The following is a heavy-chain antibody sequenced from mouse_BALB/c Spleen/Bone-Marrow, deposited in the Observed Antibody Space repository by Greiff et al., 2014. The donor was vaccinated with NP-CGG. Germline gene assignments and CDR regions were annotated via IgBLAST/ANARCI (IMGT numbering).Heavy chain of an antibody. V-gene: IGHV1-69*02. J-gene: IGHJ2*01. Sequence: QVQLQQSGAELVKPGASVKLSCKASGYTFTSYWMHWVKQRPGQGLEWIGEIDPSDSYTNYNQKFKGKATLIVDKSSSTAYMQLSSLTSEDSAVYYCAITTVVATGDYWGQGTTLTVSS. CDR1: GYTFTSYW. CDR3: AITTVVATGDY. D-gene: IGHD1-1*01. CDR2: IDPSDSYT.